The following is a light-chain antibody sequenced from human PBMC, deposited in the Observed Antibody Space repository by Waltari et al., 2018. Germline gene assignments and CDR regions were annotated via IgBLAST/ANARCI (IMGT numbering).Light chain of an antibody. CDR1: QNVTPY. J-gene: IGKJ4*01. V-gene: IGKV3-15*01. CDR3: QHYNNWPLT. Sequence: EIVMTQSPATLSVSPGERATLSCRASQNVTPYLAWYQQKPGQAPRLLIHRASIRATDIPGRFSGSGSGTEFTLTISGLQSEDFAVYFCQHYNNWPLTFGGGTKVEIK. CDR2: RAS.